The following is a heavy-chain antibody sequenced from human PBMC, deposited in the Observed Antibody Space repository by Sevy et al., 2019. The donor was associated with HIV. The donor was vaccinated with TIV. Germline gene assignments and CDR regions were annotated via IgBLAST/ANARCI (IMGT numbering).Heavy chain of an antibody. Sequence: GGSLRLSCAASGFTFSSYAMSWVRQAPGKGLEWVSAISGSGGSTYYADSVKGRFTISRDNSKNTLYLQMNSLRAEDTAVYYCAKRGYSGYDYEAHYYYKDVWGKGTTVTVSS. J-gene: IGHJ6*03. CDR1: GFTFSSYA. CDR3: AKRGYSGYDYEAHYYYKDV. V-gene: IGHV3-23*01. D-gene: IGHD5-12*01. CDR2: ISGSGGST.